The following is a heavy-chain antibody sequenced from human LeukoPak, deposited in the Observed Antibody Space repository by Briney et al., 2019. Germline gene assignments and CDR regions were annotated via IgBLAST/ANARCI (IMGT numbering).Heavy chain of an antibody. D-gene: IGHD3-3*01. CDR2: VYRTGNA. CDR3: ARGPPGTITIFGVVRGYYFDY. J-gene: IGHJ4*02. V-gene: IGHV4-38-2*02. CDR1: GYSISSGYY. Sequence: TSETLSLTCSVSGYSISSGYYWGWIRQPPGKGLEWIGVVYRTGNAYYNPSLKSRVTISIDTSKNQFSLKLSSVTAADTAVYYCARGPPGTITIFGVVRGYYFDYWGQGTLVTVSS.